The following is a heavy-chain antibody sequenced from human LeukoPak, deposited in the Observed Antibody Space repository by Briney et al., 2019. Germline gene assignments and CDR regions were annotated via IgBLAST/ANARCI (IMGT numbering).Heavy chain of an antibody. CDR2: IKKDGSEK. J-gene: IGHJ4*02. CDR1: EFTFSTYW. D-gene: IGHD1-26*01. CDR3: ARTIVGAFDY. Sequence: GGSLRLSCAASEFTFSTYWMSWVRQAPNKGLEWVADIKKDGSEKYYVDSVKGRFTISRQNAKNSLYLQMNSLRAEDTAVYYCARTIVGAFDYWGQGTLVTVSS. V-gene: IGHV3-7*01.